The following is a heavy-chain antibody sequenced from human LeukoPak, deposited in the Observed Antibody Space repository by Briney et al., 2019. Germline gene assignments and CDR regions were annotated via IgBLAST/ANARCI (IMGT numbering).Heavy chain of an antibody. CDR3: AKDRDYGASGYYFDY. D-gene: IGHD4-17*01. CDR1: GFTFSTYG. Sequence: QSGGSLRLSCAASGFTFSTYGMHWVRQAPGKGLEWVAVISNDGRDKYSADSVKGRFAISRDNPKNTLYLQMNSLRAEDTAVYYCAKDRDYGASGYYFDYWGQGTLVTVSS. V-gene: IGHV3-30*18. CDR2: ISNDGRDK. J-gene: IGHJ4*02.